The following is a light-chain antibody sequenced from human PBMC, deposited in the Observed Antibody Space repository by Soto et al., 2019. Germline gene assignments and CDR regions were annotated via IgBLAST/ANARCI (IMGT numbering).Light chain of an antibody. V-gene: IGKV3-20*01. CDR2: GAS. Sequence: EIVMTQSPATLSVSPGERATLSCRASQSVSSNLAWYQQKPGQAPRLLIYGASSRATGVPDRFSGSGSGTDFTLTISKLEPEDFALYYCQQYGSSPPLTLGGGTKVDIK. CDR1: QSVSSN. J-gene: IGKJ4*01. CDR3: QQYGSSPPLT.